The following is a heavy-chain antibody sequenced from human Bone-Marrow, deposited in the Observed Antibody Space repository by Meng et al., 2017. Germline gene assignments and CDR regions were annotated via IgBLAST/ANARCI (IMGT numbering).Heavy chain of an antibody. D-gene: IGHD2-15*01. CDR3: ARGYCVGGSCYCWDY. Sequence: GSLRLSCAVSGGSFSGDSWSWIRQPPGKGLEWIGEINHSGSTNYNPSLKSRVTISVDTSKDQFSLKLRSVTAADTAVYYCARGYCVGGSCYCWDYWGQGALVTVSS. V-gene: IGHV4-34*01. CDR2: INHSGST. CDR1: GGSFSGDS. J-gene: IGHJ4*02.